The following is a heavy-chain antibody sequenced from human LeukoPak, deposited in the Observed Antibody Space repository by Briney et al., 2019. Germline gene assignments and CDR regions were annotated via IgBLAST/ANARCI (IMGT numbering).Heavy chain of an antibody. D-gene: IGHD4-17*01. J-gene: IGHJ4*02. Sequence: GGSLRLSCVASGFTFRTYNMNWVRQAPGKGLEWVSFTSKTTANIYYGDGVRGRFTISRDNAKNSIHLQMSSLRVDDSGVYYCVRGDGDLFDFWGQGTLVSVSS. V-gene: IGHV3-21*06. CDR2: TSKTTANI. CDR3: VRGDGDLFDF. CDR1: GFTFRTYN.